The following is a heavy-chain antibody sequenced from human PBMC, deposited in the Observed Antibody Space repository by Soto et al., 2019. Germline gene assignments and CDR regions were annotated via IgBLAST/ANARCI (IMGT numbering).Heavy chain of an antibody. D-gene: IGHD3-10*01. J-gene: IGHJ3*01. V-gene: IGHV4-4*02. Sequence: SETLSLTCAVSGGSISSSNWWSWVRQPPGKGLEWIGEIYPSGNTNFNPSLKSRVTVSVDKSMNFFSLKVTSVTAADTAVYYCARVSLWFGSFDFWGHGTTVTVSS. CDR3: ARVSLWFGSFDF. CDR2: IYPSGNT. CDR1: GGSISSSNW.